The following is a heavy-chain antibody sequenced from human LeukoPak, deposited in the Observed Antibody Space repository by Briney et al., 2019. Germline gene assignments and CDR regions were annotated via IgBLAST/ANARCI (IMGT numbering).Heavy chain of an antibody. CDR2: INPNNGGT. CDR1: GYTFTGHY. Sequence: ASVKVSCKPSGYTFTGHYIHWVRQAPGQGLEWMGWINPNNGGTNYAQKFQGRVTMARDTSVSTAYMELSSLRSDDTAVYYCARQRATYYYDSSAYGGFDYWGQGTLVTVSS. V-gene: IGHV1-2*02. J-gene: IGHJ4*02. CDR3: ARQRATYYYDSSAYGGFDY. D-gene: IGHD3-22*01.